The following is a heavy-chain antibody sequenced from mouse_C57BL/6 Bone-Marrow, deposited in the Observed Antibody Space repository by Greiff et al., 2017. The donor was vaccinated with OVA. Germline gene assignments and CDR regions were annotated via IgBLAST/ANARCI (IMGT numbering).Heavy chain of an antibody. Sequence: EVQVVESGGDLVKPGGSLKLSCAASGFTFSSYGMSWVRQTPDKRLEWVATISSGGSYTYYPDSVKGRFTISRDNAKNTLYLQMSSLKSEDTAMYYCARHPFYGSSVAYWGQGTLVTVSA. V-gene: IGHV5-6*01. J-gene: IGHJ3*01. CDR1: GFTFSSYG. CDR3: ARHPFYGSSVAY. D-gene: IGHD1-1*01. CDR2: ISSGGSYT.